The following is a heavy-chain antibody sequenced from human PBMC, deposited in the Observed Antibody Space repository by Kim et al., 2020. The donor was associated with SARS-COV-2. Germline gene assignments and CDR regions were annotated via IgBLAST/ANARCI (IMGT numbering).Heavy chain of an antibody. J-gene: IGHJ2*01. D-gene: IGHD4-4*01. V-gene: IGHV4-59*08. CDR3: ARRYSNYWYFDL. Sequence: YNPSLKSRVTMSVDTSKNQFSLRLNSVTAADAAMYYCARRYSNYWYFDLWGRGTLVTVSS.